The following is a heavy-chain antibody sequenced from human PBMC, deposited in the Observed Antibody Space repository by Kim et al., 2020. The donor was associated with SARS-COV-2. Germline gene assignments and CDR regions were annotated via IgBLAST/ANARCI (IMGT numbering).Heavy chain of an antibody. J-gene: IGHJ1*01. V-gene: IGHV1-69*13. CDR2: IIPIFGTA. Sequence: SVKVSCKASGGTFSSYAISWVRQAPGQGLEWMGGIIPIFGTANYAQKFQGRVTITADESTSTAYMELSSLRSEDTAVYYCAREGLVRGVNLQYFQHWGQGTLVTVSS. D-gene: IGHD3-10*01. CDR3: AREGLVRGVNLQYFQH. CDR1: GGTFSSYA.